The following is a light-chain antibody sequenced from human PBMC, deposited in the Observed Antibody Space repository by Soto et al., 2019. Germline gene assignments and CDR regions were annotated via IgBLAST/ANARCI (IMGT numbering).Light chain of an antibody. Sequence: DIHMTQSPSSLSASVGDRVTITCRASQCISNFLAWYQQKPGKVPKLLISAASNLQSGVPSRFSGSGYGTDFTLTITSLQPEDVATYYCQKYSSVITFGQGTRLEIK. J-gene: IGKJ5*01. CDR2: AAS. V-gene: IGKV1-27*01. CDR3: QKYSSVIT. CDR1: QCISNF.